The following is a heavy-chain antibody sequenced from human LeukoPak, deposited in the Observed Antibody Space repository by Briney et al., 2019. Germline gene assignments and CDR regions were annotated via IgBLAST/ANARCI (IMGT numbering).Heavy chain of an antibody. CDR2: INPSGGST. CDR3: ATARNYYYYYMDV. V-gene: IGHV1-46*01. J-gene: IGHJ6*03. CDR1: GYTFTSYY. Sequence: ASVKVSCKASGYTFTSYYMHWVRQAPGQGLEWMGIINPSGGSTSYAQKFQGRVTMTRDMSTSTVYMELSSLRSEDTAVYYCATARNYYYYYMDVWGKGTTVTVSS.